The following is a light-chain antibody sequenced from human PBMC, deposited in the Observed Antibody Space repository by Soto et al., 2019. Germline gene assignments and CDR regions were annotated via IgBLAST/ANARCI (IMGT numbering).Light chain of an antibody. CDR2: GAS. CDR1: QSVSSSY. V-gene: IGKV3-20*01. Sequence: EIVLTQSPGTLSLSPGERATLSCRASQSVSSSYLAWYQQKPGQAPRLLIYGASSRATGIPDRFSGSGSGTDFTLTISRLEPEDFATYYCQQSYSTPPFTFGPGTRVDI. CDR3: QQSYSTPPFT. J-gene: IGKJ3*01.